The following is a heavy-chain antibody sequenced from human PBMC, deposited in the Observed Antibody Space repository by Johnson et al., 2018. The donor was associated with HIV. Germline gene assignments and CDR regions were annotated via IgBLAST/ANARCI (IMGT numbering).Heavy chain of an antibody. J-gene: IGHJ3*02. Sequence: VQLVESGGGLVQPGGSLRLSCAASGFTVSSNYMSWVRQAPWKGLEWVASIKQDGSEKYYVDSVKGRFTISRDNAKKSLYLQMNSLRVEDTAVYYCASLYLAVDIWGQGTMVTVSS. CDR3: ASLYLAVDI. D-gene: IGHD3-16*02. V-gene: IGHV3-7*03. CDR2: IKQDGSEK. CDR1: GFTVSSNY.